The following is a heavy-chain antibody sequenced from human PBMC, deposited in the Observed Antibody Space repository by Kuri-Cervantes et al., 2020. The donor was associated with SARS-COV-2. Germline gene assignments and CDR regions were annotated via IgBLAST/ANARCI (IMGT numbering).Heavy chain of an antibody. CDR2: INHSGST. CDR3: ARLGGNTPGYNWFDP. D-gene: IGHD4-23*01. Sequence: SETLSLTCAVYGGSFSGYYWSWIRQPPGKGREWIGEINHSGSTNYNPSLRSRVTISVDPSKAQFSLNLIYVTAADTAVYYCARLGGNTPGYNWFDPWGQGTLVTVSS. J-gene: IGHJ5*02. V-gene: IGHV4-34*01. CDR1: GGSFSGYY.